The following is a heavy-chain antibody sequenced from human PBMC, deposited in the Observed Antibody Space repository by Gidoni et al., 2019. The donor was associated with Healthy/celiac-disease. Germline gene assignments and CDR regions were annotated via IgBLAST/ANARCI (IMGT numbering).Heavy chain of an antibody. CDR3: ARGWLTTVTASVWFDP. J-gene: IGHJ5*02. CDR2: IIPIFGTA. D-gene: IGHD4-17*01. Sequence: QVQLVQSGAEVKKPGSSVKVSCTASGGTFSSSAISWVRQAPGQGLEWMGGIIPIFGTANYAQKFQGRVTITADESTSTAYMELSSLRSEDTSVYYCARGWLTTVTASVWFDPWGQGTLVTVPS. V-gene: IGHV1-69*01. CDR1: GGTFSSSA.